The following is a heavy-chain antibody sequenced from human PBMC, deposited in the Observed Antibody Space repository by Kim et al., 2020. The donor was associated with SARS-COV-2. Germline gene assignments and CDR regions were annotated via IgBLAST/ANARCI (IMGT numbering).Heavy chain of an antibody. V-gene: IGHV3-53*01. D-gene: IGHD6-13*01. CDR1: GFTVSSNY. Sequence: GGSLRLSCAASGFTVSSNYMSWVRQAPGKGLEWVSVIYSGGSTYYADSVKGRFTISRDNSKKKLYLQRNSLRAEDTAVYYCWRDGSSCPDAFDIWGQGTMVTVSS. CDR2: IYSGGST. CDR3: WRDGSSCPDAFDI. J-gene: IGHJ3*02.